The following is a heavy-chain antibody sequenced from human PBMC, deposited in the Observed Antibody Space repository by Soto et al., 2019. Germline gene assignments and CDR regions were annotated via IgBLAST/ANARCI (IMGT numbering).Heavy chain of an antibody. J-gene: IGHJ3*02. CDR2: ISSSSSYI. Sequence: GGSLRLSCAASGFTFSSYSMNWVRQAPGKGLEWVSSISSSSSYIYYADSVKGRFTISRDNSKNTLYLQMNSLRAEDTAVYYCARKRTGPGIENAFDIWGQGTMVTVSS. D-gene: IGHD6-13*01. V-gene: IGHV3-21*01. CDR1: GFTFSSYS. CDR3: ARKRTGPGIENAFDI.